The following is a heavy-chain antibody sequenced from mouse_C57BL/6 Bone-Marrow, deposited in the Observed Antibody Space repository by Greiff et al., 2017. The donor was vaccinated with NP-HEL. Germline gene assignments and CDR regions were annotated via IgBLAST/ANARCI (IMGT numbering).Heavy chain of an antibody. Sequence: EVKLMESGPGLVKPSQSLSLTCSVTGYSITSGYYWNWIRQFPGNKLEWMGYISYDGSNNYNPSLKNRISITRDTSKNQFFLKLNSVTTEDTATYSCARDMITTVPPWFAYWGQGTLVTVSA. CDR3: ARDMITTVPPWFAY. CDR2: ISYDGSN. J-gene: IGHJ3*01. V-gene: IGHV3-6*01. CDR1: GYSITSGYY. D-gene: IGHD1-1*01.